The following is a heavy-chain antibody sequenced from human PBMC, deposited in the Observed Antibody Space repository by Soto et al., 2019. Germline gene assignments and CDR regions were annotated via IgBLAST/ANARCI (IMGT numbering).Heavy chain of an antibody. V-gene: IGHV1-69*13. CDR3: AREYYYGSGSYYNYYYYYGMDV. CDR1: GGTFSSYA. J-gene: IGHJ6*02. CDR2: IIPIFGTA. Sequence: GASVKVSCKASGGTFSSYAISWVRQAPGQGLEWMGGIIPIFGTANYAQKFQGRVTITADESTSTAYMELSSLRSEDTAVYYCAREYYYGSGSYYNYYYYYGMDVWGQGTTVTVS. D-gene: IGHD3-10*01.